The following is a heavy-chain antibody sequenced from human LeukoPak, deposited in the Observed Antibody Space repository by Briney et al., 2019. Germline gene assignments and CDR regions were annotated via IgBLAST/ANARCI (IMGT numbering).Heavy chain of an antibody. CDR1: GGSISSGGYS. Sequence: SETLSLTCTVSGGSISSGGYSWSWIRQHPGKGLEWIGYIYYSGSTYYNPSLKSRVTISVDTSKNQFSLKLSSVTAADTAVYYCARGFIWKVSTQRTYYFDYWGQGTLVTVSS. CDR2: IYYSGST. J-gene: IGHJ4*02. V-gene: IGHV4-31*03. D-gene: IGHD3-3*01. CDR3: ARGFIWKVSTQRTYYFDY.